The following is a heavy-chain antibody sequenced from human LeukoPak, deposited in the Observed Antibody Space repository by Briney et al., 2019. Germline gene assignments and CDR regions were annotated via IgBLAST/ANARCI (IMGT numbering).Heavy chain of an antibody. V-gene: IGHV4-39*01. CDR1: GGSISSSSYY. CDR2: IYYSGST. J-gene: IGHJ6*03. D-gene: IGHD3-16*01. CDR3: ARVGATYPHYYMDV. Sequence: SETLSLTCTVSGGSISSSSYYWGWIRQPPGKGLEWIGSIYYSGSTYYNPSLKNRVTISVDTSKNQFSLKLTSVTAADTAVYYCARVGATYPHYYMDVWGKGTTVTVAS.